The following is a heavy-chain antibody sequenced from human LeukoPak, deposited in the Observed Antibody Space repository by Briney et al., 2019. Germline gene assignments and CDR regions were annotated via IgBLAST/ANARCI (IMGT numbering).Heavy chain of an antibody. J-gene: IGHJ3*02. CDR1: GGSIRSYY. CDR2: IYNSGST. V-gene: IGHV4-59*01. D-gene: IGHD3-22*01. CDR3: ARDFKYYDSSGYYAFDI. Sequence: SETLSLTCTVSGGSIRSYYWSWIRQPPGKGLEWIGYIYNSGSTNYNPSLKSRVAISVDTSKNQFSLKLSSVTAADTAVYYCARDFKYYDSSGYYAFDIWGQGTMVTVSS.